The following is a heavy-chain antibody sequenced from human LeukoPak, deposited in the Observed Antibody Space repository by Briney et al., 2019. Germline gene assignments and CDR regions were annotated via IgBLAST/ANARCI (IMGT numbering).Heavy chain of an antibody. CDR2: ISSSGSTT. CDR1: GFTFGDYY. J-gene: IGHJ6*03. D-gene: IGHD6-13*01. V-gene: IGHV3-11*04. Sequence: PGGSLRLSCAASGFTFGDYYMSWIRQAPGKGLEWVSYISSSGSTTYYADSAKGRFTISRDNAKSSLYLQMNSLRAEDTAVYYCARDRAAAGILLYYYYMDVWGKGTTVTVSS. CDR3: ARDRAAAGILLYYYYMDV.